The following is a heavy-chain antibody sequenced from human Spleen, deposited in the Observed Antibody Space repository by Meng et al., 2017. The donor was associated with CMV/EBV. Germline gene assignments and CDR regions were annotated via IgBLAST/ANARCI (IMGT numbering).Heavy chain of an antibody. D-gene: IGHD1-26*01. CDR2: TSAYNGNT. CDR3: ARDLSVRIVYRWEADSDYGGMDV. J-gene: IGHJ6*02. CDR1: GYNLARYG. V-gene: IGHV1-18*01. Sequence: SDKVSCKASGYNLARYGISWVRQAPGQGLEWMGWTSAYNGNTNEAQTVQGRVTLTTDSSTNTAYMELRSLRSDDTAVYSCARDLSVRIVYRWEADSDYGGMDVWGQGTTVTVSS.